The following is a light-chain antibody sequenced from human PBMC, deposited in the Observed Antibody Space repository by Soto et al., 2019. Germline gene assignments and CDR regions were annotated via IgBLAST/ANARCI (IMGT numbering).Light chain of an antibody. CDR2: EVT. CDR3: SSHGGSNNTYV. V-gene: IGLV2-8*01. CDR1: SSDIGGYNF. J-gene: IGLJ1*01. Sequence: QSVLTQPPSASGSPGQSVAISCTGTSSDIGGYNFVSWYQQHPGKAPKLMIYEVTKRPSGVPDRFSGSKSGNTATLIVSGLQAEDEADYYCSSHGGSNNTYVFGTGTKLTVL.